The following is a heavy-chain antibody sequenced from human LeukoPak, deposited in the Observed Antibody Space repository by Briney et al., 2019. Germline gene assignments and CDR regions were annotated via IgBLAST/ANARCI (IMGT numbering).Heavy chain of an antibody. CDR1: GYTFTSYW. CDR2: IYPGGSDT. D-gene: IGHD3-10*01. J-gene: IGHJ3*02. CDR3: ARKTGGSGNYKGTFDI. V-gene: IGHV5-51*01. Sequence: GESLKIPCQGSGYTFTSYWIAWVRQMPGKGLGWMGIIYPGGSDTRYSPSIQGQVTMSADRSIRTAYLQWSSLKASDTAMYYCARKTGGSGNYKGTFDIWGQGTMVTVSS.